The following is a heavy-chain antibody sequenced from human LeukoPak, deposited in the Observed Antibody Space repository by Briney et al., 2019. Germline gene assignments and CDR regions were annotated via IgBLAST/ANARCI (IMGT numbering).Heavy chain of an antibody. CDR3: ARVFRGAVTANWFDL. D-gene: IGHD2-21*02. CDR2: IYDDGTT. V-gene: IGHV4-59*01. J-gene: IGHJ5*02. CDR1: GGSINGNY. Sequence: SETLSLTCSVSGGSINGNYWTWIRQPPGKGLEWIGYIYDDGTTNYKPSLESRLTMSIDRSASHFSLTLRSVTAADTAVYYCARVFRGAVTANWFDLWGQGTLVSVSS.